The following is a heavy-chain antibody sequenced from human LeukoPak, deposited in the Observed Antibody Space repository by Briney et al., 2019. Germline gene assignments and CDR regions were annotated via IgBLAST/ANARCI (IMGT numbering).Heavy chain of an antibody. V-gene: IGHV3-21*01. J-gene: IGHJ4*02. Sequence: GGSLRLSCAASGFTFSSYAMHWVRQAPGKGLEWVSSISSSSSYKYYADSVKGRFTTSRDNAKNSLYLQMNSLRAEDTAVYYCARDTQFDYWGQGTLVTVSS. CDR1: GFTFSSYA. CDR3: ARDTQFDY. CDR2: ISSSSSYK.